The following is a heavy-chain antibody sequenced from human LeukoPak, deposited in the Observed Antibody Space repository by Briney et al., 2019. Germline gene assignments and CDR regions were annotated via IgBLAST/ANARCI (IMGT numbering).Heavy chain of an antibody. Sequence: GESLKISCKGSGYSFTSYWIGWVRQMPGKGLEWMGIIYPGDSDTRCSPSFQGQVTISADKSISTAYLQWSSLKASDTAMYYCARLPGIAAAGTRWFDPWGQGTLVTVSS. J-gene: IGHJ5*02. CDR1: GYSFTSYW. D-gene: IGHD6-13*01. V-gene: IGHV5-51*01. CDR2: IYPGDSDT. CDR3: ARLPGIAAAGTRWFDP.